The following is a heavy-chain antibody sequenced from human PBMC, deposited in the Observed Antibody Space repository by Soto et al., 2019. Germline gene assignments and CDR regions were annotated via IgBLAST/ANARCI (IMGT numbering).Heavy chain of an antibody. D-gene: IGHD3-3*01. CDR1: GYTFTSYD. V-gene: IGHV1-8*01. Sequence: ASVKVSCKASGYTFTSYDINWVRQATGQGLEWMGWMNPNSGNTGYAQKFQGRVTMTRNTSISTAYMELSSLRSEDTAVYYCARRFLEWLFPAVPLHYMDVWGKGTTVTVSS. J-gene: IGHJ6*03. CDR3: ARRFLEWLFPAVPLHYMDV. CDR2: MNPNSGNT.